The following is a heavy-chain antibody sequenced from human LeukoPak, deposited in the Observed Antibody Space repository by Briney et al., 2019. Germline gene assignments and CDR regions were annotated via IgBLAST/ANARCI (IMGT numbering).Heavy chain of an antibody. V-gene: IGHV4-30-2*01. Sequence: SQTLSLTCAVSGGSISSDGYSWSWIRQPPGKGLEWIGYIYHSGSTYYNPSLKSRVTISVDRSKNQFSLKLSSVTAADTAVYYCARVHAGGYVNFDYWGQGTLVTVSS. J-gene: IGHJ4*02. CDR2: IYHSGST. D-gene: IGHD5-12*01. CDR3: ARVHAGGYVNFDY. CDR1: GGSISSDGYS.